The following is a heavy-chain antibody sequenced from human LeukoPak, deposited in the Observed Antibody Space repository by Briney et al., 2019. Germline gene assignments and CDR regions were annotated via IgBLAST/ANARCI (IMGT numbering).Heavy chain of an antibody. D-gene: IGHD6-13*01. CDR3: ARGLGSWYYYNIPGYFDY. J-gene: IGHJ4*02. Sequence: AGGSLRLSCAASGFTFSSYGMHWVRQAPGKGLEWVAFIRYNGSNKYYADSVKGRFTISRDNSKNTLYLQMNSLRAEDTAVYYCARGLGSWYYYNIPGYFDYWGQGTLVTVSS. CDR1: GFTFSSYG. CDR2: IRYNGSNK. V-gene: IGHV3-30*02.